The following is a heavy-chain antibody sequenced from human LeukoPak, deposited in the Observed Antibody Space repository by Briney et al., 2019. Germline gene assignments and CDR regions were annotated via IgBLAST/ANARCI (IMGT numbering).Heavy chain of an antibody. CDR3: ARLGALHDAFDV. J-gene: IGHJ3*01. D-gene: IGHD3-16*01. CDR1: AGSISSCSYY. Sequence: SETLSLTCSVSAGSISSCSYYWGWMRPAPGKGLEWIGYINYSGSTNYNPSLKSRVTISVDTSKNQFSLRVTSLTAADTAVYYCARLGALHDAFDVWGQGTLVTVSS. CDR2: INYSGST. V-gene: IGHV4-61*05.